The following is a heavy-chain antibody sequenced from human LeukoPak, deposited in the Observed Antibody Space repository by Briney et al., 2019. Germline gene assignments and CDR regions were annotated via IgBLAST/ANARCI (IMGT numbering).Heavy chain of an antibody. CDR1: GGSISSYY. CDR2: IYYSGST. V-gene: IGHV4-59*01. J-gene: IGHJ6*02. Sequence: PSETLSLTCTVSGGSISSYYWSWIRQLPGKGLEWIGYIYYSGSTNYNPSLKSRVTISVDTSKNQFPLKLSSVTAADTAVYYCARVSSSSSWYHVSYYYGMDVWGQGTTVTVSS. CDR3: ARVSSSSSWYHVSYYYGMDV. D-gene: IGHD6-13*01.